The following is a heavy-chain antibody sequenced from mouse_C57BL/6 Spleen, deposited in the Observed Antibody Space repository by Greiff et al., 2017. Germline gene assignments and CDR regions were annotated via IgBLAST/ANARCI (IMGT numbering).Heavy chain of an antibody. CDR2: IHPSDSDT. V-gene: IGHV1-74*01. Sequence: QVQLKQPGAELVKPGASVKVSCKASGYTFTSYWMHWVKQRPGQGLEWIGRIHPSDSDTNYNQKFKGKATLTVDKSSSTAYMQLSSLASEDSAVYYCAPFYGNYWYFEVWGTGTTVTVAS. CDR1: GYTFTSYW. CDR3: APFYGNYWYFEV. D-gene: IGHD2-10*01. J-gene: IGHJ1*03.